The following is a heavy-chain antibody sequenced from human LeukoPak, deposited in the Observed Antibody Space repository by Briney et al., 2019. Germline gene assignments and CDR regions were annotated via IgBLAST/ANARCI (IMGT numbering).Heavy chain of an antibody. V-gene: IGHV1-2*02. J-gene: IGHJ4*02. CDR2: INPNSGGT. CDR1: GYTFTGYY. CDR3: ARGTYYYDSNGYYYPDY. Sequence: GASVKVSCKASGYTFTGYYMHWVRQAPGQGLEWMGWINPNSGGTNYAQKFQGRVTMTRDTSISTAYMELSRLRSDDTAVYYCARGTYYYDSNGYYYPDYWGQGTLVTVSS. D-gene: IGHD3-22*01.